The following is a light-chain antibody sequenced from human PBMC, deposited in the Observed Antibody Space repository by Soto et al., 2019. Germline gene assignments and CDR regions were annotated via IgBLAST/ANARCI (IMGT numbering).Light chain of an antibody. CDR1: SSDVGLYDY. CDR3: SSYTSDSSYV. V-gene: IGLV2-14*01. CDR2: AVS. Sequence: QYGLTRPASLSGSPGQSISISLTVTSSDVGLYDYVSWYQQHPGKAPQLMIYAVSNRPSGVSNRFSASKSGNTASLFISGLQAQDEADYYCSSYTSDSSYVFGSGTKVT. J-gene: IGLJ1*01.